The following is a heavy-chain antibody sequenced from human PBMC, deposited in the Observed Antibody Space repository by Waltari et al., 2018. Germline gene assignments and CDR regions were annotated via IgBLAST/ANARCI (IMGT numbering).Heavy chain of an antibody. CDR3: ARQFPPYCGGDCYSDY. CDR2: FFPEDSDR. D-gene: IGHD2-21*01. J-gene: IGHJ4*02. CDR1: GYDFATYW. Sequence: EVQLVQSGAEVTKPGESLQISCNVSGYDFATYWIGWVRQMPGKGLEWMGLFFPEDSDRRYSPSFQGQVTMSADRSISIAYLHLNNLKTSDTAIYYCARQFPPYCGGDCYSDYWGQGTLVTVSS. V-gene: IGHV5-51*01.